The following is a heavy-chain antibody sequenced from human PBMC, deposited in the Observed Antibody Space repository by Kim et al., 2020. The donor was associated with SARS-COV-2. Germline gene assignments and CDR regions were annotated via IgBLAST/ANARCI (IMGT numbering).Heavy chain of an antibody. V-gene: IGHV5-10-1*01. CDR3: ARHLGNLWQDYYGMDV. D-gene: IGHD3-16*01. Sequence: GESLQISCKGSGYSFTSYWISWVRQMPGKGLEWMGRIDPSDSYTNYSPSFQGHVTISADKSISTAYLQWSSLKASDTAMYYCARHLGNLWQDYYGMDVWGQGTTVTVSS. CDR1: GYSFTSYW. CDR2: IDPSDSYT. J-gene: IGHJ6*02.